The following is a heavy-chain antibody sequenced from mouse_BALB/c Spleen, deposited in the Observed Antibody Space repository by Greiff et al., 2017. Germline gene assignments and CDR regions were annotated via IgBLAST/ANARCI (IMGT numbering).Heavy chain of an antibody. CDR3: TRAGYDYFDY. D-gene: IGHD1-2*01. J-gene: IGHJ2*01. CDR2: IDPSDSST. Sequence: QVQLQQPGAELVKPGASVKMSCKASGYTFTSYWMHWVKQRPGQGLEWIGVIDPSDSSTSYNQKFKGKATLTVHTSSSTAYMQLSSLTSEDSAVYYCTRAGYDYFDYWGQGTTLTVSS. V-gene: IGHV1S127*01. CDR1: GYTFTSYW.